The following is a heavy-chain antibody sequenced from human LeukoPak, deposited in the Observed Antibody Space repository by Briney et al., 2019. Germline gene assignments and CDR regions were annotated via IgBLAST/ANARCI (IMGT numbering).Heavy chain of an antibody. J-gene: IGHJ4*02. D-gene: IGHD3-22*01. Sequence: ASVKISCKVSGYTLTELSMHWVRRAPGKGVEWMGGFDPEDGETIYAQKFQGRVTMTEDTSTDTAYMELRSLRSEDTAVYYCATSSYYDSSGYYQFDYWGQGTLVTVSS. CDR2: FDPEDGET. CDR3: ATSSYYDSSGYYQFDY. V-gene: IGHV1-24*01. CDR1: GYTLTELS.